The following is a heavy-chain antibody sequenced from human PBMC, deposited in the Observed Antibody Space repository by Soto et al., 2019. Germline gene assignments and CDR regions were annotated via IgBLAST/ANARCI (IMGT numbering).Heavy chain of an antibody. D-gene: IGHD3-22*01. CDR1: GGSISSGGYY. Sequence: PSETLSLTCTVSGGSISSGGYYWSWIRQHPGKGLEWIGYIYYSGSTYYNPSLKSRVTISVDTSKNQFSLKLSSVTAADTAVYYCARYYYDSSGYYENAEYFQHWGQGTLVTVSS. CDR2: IYYSGST. V-gene: IGHV4-31*03. J-gene: IGHJ1*01. CDR3: ARYYYDSSGYYENAEYFQH.